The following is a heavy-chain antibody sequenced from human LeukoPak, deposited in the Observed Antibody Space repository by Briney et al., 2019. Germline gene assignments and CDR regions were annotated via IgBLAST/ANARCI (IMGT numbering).Heavy chain of an antibody. Sequence: SETLSLTCTVSGDSINSSSYYWGWIRQPPGKGLEWIATFYYNGGIYYNPSLASRVTTSVDASKNHFTLKLTFVTAADTAVYFCARHGEEAAPGNPYNWFDPWGQGTLVTVSS. CDR1: GDSINSSSYY. J-gene: IGHJ5*02. CDR2: FYYNGGI. CDR3: ARHGEEAAPGNPYNWFDP. V-gene: IGHV4-39*02. D-gene: IGHD6-25*01.